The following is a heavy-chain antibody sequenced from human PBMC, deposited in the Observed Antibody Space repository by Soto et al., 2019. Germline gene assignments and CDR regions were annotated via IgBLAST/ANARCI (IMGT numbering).Heavy chain of an antibody. CDR2: ISYDESNK. J-gene: IGHJ4*02. V-gene: IGHV3-30*18. CDR3: AKLRLATYDFWGGCDS. CDR1: GFTFNDYA. D-gene: IGHD3-3*01. Sequence: QVQLVESGGGVVQPGRSLKLSCLASGFTFNDYAMHWVRQAPGKGLEWVALISYDESNKDYADSVKGRFTISRDNSKNALYLQITSLSSEDTAVYYCAKLRLATYDFWGGCDSWGQGTLVTVSS.